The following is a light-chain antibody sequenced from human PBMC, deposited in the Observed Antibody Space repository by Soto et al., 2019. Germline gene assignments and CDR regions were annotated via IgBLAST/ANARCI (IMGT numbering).Light chain of an antibody. CDR2: KAS. CDR1: QSINHW. V-gene: IGKV1-5*03. CDR3: QQYISYPYT. Sequence: QMTQSPSTLSASVGDRVTITCRASQSINHWLAWYQQKPGQAPKLLIYKASSLQSGVPSRFSGSGSGTEFTLTISSLQPDDLATYYCQQYISYPYTFGQGTKLEIK. J-gene: IGKJ2*01.